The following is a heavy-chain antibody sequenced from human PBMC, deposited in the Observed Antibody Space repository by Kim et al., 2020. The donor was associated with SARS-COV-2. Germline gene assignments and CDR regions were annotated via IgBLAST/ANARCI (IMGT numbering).Heavy chain of an antibody. CDR2: ISSSGTTM. Sequence: GGSLRLSCAATGFTISTYEMNWVRQTPGKGLEWVSYISSSGTTMYYADSVKGRFTISRHNAENSVYLQMDSLRAEDTAVYYCARAPVRYRYGSTYYYYAMDVWGQGTTVTVSS. J-gene: IGHJ6*02. V-gene: IGHV3-48*03. D-gene: IGHD5-18*01. CDR1: GFTISTYE. CDR3: ARAPVRYRYGSTYYYYAMDV.